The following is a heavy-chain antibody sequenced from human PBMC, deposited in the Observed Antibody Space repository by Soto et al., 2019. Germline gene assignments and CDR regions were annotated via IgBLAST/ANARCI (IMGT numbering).Heavy chain of an antibody. CDR2: IWYDGSNK. V-gene: IGHV3-33*01. CDR3: AREGLAALALDY. D-gene: IGHD6-6*01. J-gene: IGHJ4*02. CDR1: GFTFSTYG. Sequence: QVQLVESGGGVVQPGRSLTLSCAASGFTFSTYGMHWVRQAPGKGLEWVAVIWYDGSNKYHADSVKGRFTISRDNSKNTLFLRMNNLRIEDTAVYFCAREGLAALALDYWGQGTLVTVS.